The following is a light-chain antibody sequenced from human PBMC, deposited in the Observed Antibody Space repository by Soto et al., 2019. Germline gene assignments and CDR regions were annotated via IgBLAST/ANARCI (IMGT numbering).Light chain of an antibody. J-gene: IGKJ5*01. V-gene: IGKV3-11*01. CDR2: DAS. CDR3: QRGDT. Sequence: EIVLTQSPATLPLSPGARATLSCRAIQSVSSNLAWYQQKPGQAPRLLIYDASNRATGIAARFSGSGSGTDFTLTISSLEPEDFAVYSCQRGDTFGQGTRLEIK. CDR1: QSVSSN.